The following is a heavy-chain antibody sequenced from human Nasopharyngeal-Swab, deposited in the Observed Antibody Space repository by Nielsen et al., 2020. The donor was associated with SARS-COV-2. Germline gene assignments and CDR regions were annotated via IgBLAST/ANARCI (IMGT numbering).Heavy chain of an antibody. Sequence: GESLKISCAASGFTFSSYAMNWVRQAPGKGLEWVSAISGSGGSTFYADSVKGRFTISRDNAKNSLYLQMNSLRAEDTAVYYCARGSLAVAGAPYFDYWGQGTLVTVSS. CDR1: GFTFSSYA. V-gene: IGHV3-23*01. CDR2: ISGSGGST. J-gene: IGHJ4*02. CDR3: ARGSLAVAGAPYFDY. D-gene: IGHD6-19*01.